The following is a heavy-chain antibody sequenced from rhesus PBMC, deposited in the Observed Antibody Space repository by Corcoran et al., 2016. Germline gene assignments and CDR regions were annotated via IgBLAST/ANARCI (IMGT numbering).Heavy chain of an antibody. V-gene: IGHV4-73*01. CDR2: IYGNSAST. Sequence: GEGLVKPSETLSLTCAVYGGSISGYYYCSWIRQPPGKGLEWIGYIYGNSASTNYNPSLKNRVTISKDTSKNQFSLKLSSVTAADTAVYYCARGGNIAAAADYWGQGVLVTVSS. CDR1: GGSISGYYY. CDR3: ARGGNIAAAADY. D-gene: IGHD6-31*01. J-gene: IGHJ4*01.